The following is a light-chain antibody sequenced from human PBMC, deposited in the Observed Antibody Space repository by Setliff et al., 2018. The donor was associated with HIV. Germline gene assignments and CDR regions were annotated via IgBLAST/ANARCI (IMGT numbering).Light chain of an antibody. CDR3: SSYAGSNNYI. V-gene: IGLV2-8*01. CDR1: SSDVGGYNY. Sequence: QSALTQPPSASGSPGQSVTISCTGTSSDVGGYNYVSWYQQHPGKAPKLMIYEVSKRPSGVPDRFSGSKSDNTASLTVSGLQAEDEADYYCSSYAGSNNYIFGTGTKV. J-gene: IGLJ1*01. CDR2: EVS.